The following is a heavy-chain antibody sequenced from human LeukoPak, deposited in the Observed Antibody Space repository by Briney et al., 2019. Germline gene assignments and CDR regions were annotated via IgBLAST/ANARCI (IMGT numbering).Heavy chain of an antibody. CDR3: ARDHDSYYYYEPRD. CDR2: ISYDGSNK. Sequence: GRSLRLSCAASGFTFDDYAMHWVRQAPGKGLEWVAVISYDGSNKYYADSVKGRFTISRDNSKNTLYLQMNSLRAEDTAVYYCARDHDSYYYYEPRDWGQGTLVTVSS. V-gene: IGHV3-30-3*01. J-gene: IGHJ4*02. D-gene: IGHD3-22*01. CDR1: GFTFDDYA.